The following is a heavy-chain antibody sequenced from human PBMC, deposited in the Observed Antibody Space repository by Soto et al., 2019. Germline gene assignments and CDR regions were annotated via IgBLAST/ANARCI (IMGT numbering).Heavy chain of an antibody. CDR2: ISSSSTI. J-gene: IGHJ4*02. D-gene: IGHD3-16*01. V-gene: IGHV3-48*01. CDR3: ALSVYYDFLFDY. CDR1: GFTFSSYS. Sequence: GGSLRLSCAASGFTFSSYSMNWVRQAPGKGLEWVSYISSSSTIYYADSVKGRFTISRDNAKNSLYLQMNSLRAEDTAVYYCALSVYYDFLFDYWGQGTLVTVSS.